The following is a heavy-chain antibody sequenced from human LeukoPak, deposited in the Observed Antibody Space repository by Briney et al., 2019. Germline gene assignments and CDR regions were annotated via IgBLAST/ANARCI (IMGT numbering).Heavy chain of an antibody. Sequence: GGSLRLSCAASGFTFSSYTMNWVRQAPGKGLEWVSSISGSSNYIYHADSLEGRSTISRDNAKSSLYLQMSSLRVEDTAVYYCARERMDSGDYEVLDYWGQGTLVTVSS. CDR3: ARERMDSGDYEVLDY. J-gene: IGHJ4*02. D-gene: IGHD4-17*01. V-gene: IGHV3-21*01. CDR2: ISGSSNYI. CDR1: GFTFSSYT.